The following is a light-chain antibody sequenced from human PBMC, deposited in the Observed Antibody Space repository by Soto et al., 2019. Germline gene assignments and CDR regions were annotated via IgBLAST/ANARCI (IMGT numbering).Light chain of an antibody. CDR1: QSVSSSY. CDR3: QQYGSSLSIT. V-gene: IGKV3-20*01. J-gene: IGKJ5*01. CDR2: GAS. Sequence: EIVLTQSPGTLSLSPGERPTLSCRASQSVSSSYLAWYQQKPGQAPXLXXYGASSRATGIPDRFSGSGSGTDFTLTISRLEPEDFAAYYCQQYGSSLSITFGQGTRLEIK.